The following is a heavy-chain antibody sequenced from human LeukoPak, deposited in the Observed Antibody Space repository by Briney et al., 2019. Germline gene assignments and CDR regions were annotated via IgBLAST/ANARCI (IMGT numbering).Heavy chain of an antibody. CDR3: AKDRHGDGGY. D-gene: IGHD5-24*01. Sequence: GGSLRLSCAASGFTFSSYAMSWVRQAPGKGLEWVSAISGSGGSTYYADSVKGRFTISRDNSKNTLYLQMNSLRAEDTAVYCRAKDRHGDGGYWGQGTLVTVSS. CDR2: ISGSGGST. V-gene: IGHV3-23*01. J-gene: IGHJ4*02. CDR1: GFTFSSYA.